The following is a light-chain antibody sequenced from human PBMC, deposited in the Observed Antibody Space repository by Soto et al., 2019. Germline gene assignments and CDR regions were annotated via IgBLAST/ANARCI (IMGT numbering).Light chain of an antibody. Sequence: EIVLTQSPRTLSLAPGERATLSCRASQSVSNNYLAWYQQKPGQAPRLLIYGASSRATGIPDRFSGSGSGTDFTLTISRLEPEDCAVYYCQQYGSSPRTFGQGTKVDIK. CDR2: GAS. CDR3: QQYGSSPRT. CDR1: QSVSNNY. J-gene: IGKJ1*01. V-gene: IGKV3-20*01.